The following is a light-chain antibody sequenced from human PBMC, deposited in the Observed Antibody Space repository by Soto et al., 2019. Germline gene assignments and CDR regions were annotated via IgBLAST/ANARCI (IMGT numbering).Light chain of an antibody. CDR3: QQYSGSPIT. Sequence: DIVLTQSPATLSLSPGARATLSCRASQSVSSYLAWYQQKPGQAPRLLIYDASNRATGIPDRFSGSGSGTDFTLTIAGLEPADSGMYYCQQYSGSPITFGQGTRLEIK. V-gene: IGKV3-20*01. CDR2: DAS. J-gene: IGKJ5*01. CDR1: QSVSSY.